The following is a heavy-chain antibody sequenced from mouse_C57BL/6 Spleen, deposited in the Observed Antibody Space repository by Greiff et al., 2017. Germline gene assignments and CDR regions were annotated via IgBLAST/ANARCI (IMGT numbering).Heavy chain of an antibody. CDR2: IDPSDSYT. D-gene: IGHD2-13*01. CDR1: GYTFTSYW. CDR3: ARGDSDAMDY. V-gene: IGHV1-59*01. Sequence: QVQLQQPGAELVRPGSSVKLSCKASGYTFTSYWMQWVKQRPGQGLEWIGMIDPSDSYTHYNQKFKGKATLTVDTSSSTAYMQLRSLLSEDSAVYDCARGDSDAMDYWGQGTSVTVSS. J-gene: IGHJ4*01.